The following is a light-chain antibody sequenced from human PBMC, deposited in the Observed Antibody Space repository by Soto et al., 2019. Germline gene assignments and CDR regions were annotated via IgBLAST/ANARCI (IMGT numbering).Light chain of an antibody. CDR1: SSNIGAGYD. V-gene: IGLV1-40*01. Sequence: QSVLTQPPSVSGAPGQRVTISCTGSSSNIGAGYDVHWYQQLPGTAPKLLIYCNSNRPSGVPDRFSGSKSGTSASLAITGLQAEDEADYYCQSYDSSLSGSVFGGGPNLTVL. J-gene: IGLJ3*02. CDR3: QSYDSSLSGSV. CDR2: CNS.